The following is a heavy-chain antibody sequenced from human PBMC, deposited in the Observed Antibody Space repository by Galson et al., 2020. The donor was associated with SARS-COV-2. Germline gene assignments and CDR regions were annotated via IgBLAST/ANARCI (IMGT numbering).Heavy chain of an antibody. Sequence: GESLKISCAASGFTFSSYGMHWVRQAPGKGLEWVAVIWYDGSNKYYADSVKGRFTISRDNSKNTLYLQMNSLRAEDTAVYYCARGAHGGDDAFDIWGQGTMVTVSS. V-gene: IGHV3-33*01. CDR3: ARGAHGGDDAFDI. CDR2: IWYDGSNK. CDR1: GFTFSSYG. D-gene: IGHD3-16*01. J-gene: IGHJ3*02.